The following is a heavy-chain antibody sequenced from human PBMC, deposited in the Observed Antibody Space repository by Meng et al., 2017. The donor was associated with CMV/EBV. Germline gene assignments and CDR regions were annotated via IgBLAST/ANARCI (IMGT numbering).Heavy chain of an antibody. D-gene: IGHD2-2*01. J-gene: IGHJ6*02. CDR2: IKQDGSEK. CDR3: ARDCSSTTGGMDV. V-gene: IGHV3-7*01. Sequence: GGSLRLSCAASGFTFSSYWMSWVRQAPGKGLEWVANIKQDGSEKYYVDSVKGRFTISRDNAKNSLYLQMNILRAEDTAVYYCARDCSSTTGGMDVWGQGTTVTVSS. CDR1: GFTFSSYW.